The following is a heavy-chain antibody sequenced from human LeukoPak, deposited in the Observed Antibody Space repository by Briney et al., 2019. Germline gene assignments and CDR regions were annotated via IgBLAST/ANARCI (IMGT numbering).Heavy chain of an antibody. Sequence: TSETLSLTCTVSGGSISSSSYYWGWIRQPPGKGLEWIGSIYYSGSTYYNPSLKSRVTISVDTSKNQFSLKLSSVTAADTAVYHCARELIAARLYYFDYWGQGTLVTVSS. V-gene: IGHV4-39*07. CDR3: ARELIAARLYYFDY. CDR2: IYYSGST. D-gene: IGHD6-6*01. J-gene: IGHJ4*02. CDR1: GGSISSSSYY.